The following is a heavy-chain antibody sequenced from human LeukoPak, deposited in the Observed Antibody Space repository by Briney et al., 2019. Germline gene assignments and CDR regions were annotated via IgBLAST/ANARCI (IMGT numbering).Heavy chain of an antibody. CDR2: IYDSGST. J-gene: IGHJ5*02. CDR3: ARDREGSSSWYWGRGFDP. Sequence: SETLSLTCTVSGGSISSYYWSWIRQPPGKGLEWIGYIYDSGSTNYNPSLKSRVTISVDTSKNQFSLKLSSVTAADTAVYYCARDREGSSSWYWGRGFDPWGQGTLVTVSS. CDR1: GGSISSYY. V-gene: IGHV4-59*12. D-gene: IGHD6-13*01.